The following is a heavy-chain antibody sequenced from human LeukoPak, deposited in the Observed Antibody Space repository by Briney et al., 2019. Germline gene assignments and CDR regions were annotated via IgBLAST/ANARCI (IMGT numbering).Heavy chain of an antibody. CDR2: ISSSSSYI. J-gene: IGHJ6*02. D-gene: IGHD3-3*01. CDR1: RFTFSSYS. V-gene: IGHV3-21*04. CDR3: ARGSPVDTYDFWSGYYSPGSNNYYGMDV. Sequence: PGGSLRLSCAASRFTFSSYSMNWVRQAPGKGLEWVSSISSSSSYIYYADSVKGRFTISRDNAKNSLYLQMNSLRAEGTAVYYCARGSPVDTYDFWSGYYSPGSNNYYGMDVWGQGTTVTVSS.